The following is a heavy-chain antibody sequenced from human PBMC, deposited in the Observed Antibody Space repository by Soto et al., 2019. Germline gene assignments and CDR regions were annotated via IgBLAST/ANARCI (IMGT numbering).Heavy chain of an antibody. CDR2: IIPILGIA. D-gene: IGHD3-22*01. V-gene: IGHV1-69*02. CDR3: ASNPPHYYDSSGYSRFDY. Sequence: KVSCKASGGTFSSYTISWVRQAPGQGLEWMGRIIPILGIANYAQKFQGRVTITADKSTSTAYMELSSLRSEDTAVYYCASNPPHYYDSSGYSRFDYWGQGTLVTVSS. J-gene: IGHJ4*02. CDR1: GGTFSSYT.